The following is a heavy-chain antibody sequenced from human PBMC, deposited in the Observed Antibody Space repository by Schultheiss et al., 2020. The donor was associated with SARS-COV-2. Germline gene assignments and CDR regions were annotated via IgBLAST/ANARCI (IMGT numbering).Heavy chain of an antibody. V-gene: IGHV1-18*01. CDR3: ATDRVEVRSATQRHHFYYMDA. D-gene: IGHD2-2*01. CDR1: GYTFTSYG. J-gene: IGHJ6*03. Sequence: ASVKVSCKASGYTFTSYGISWVRQAPGQGLEWMGWISAYNGNTNYAQKLQGRVTMTTDTSTSTAYMELRSLRSDDTVVYYCATDRVEVRSATQRHHFYYMDAWGKGTTVTVSS. CDR2: ISAYNGNT.